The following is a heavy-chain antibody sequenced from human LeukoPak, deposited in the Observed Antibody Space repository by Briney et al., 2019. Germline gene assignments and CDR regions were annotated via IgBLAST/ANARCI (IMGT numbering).Heavy chain of an antibody. CDR2: INHSGST. D-gene: IGHD3-10*01. V-gene: IGHV4-34*01. CDR1: GGSFSGYY. CDR3: ARGAGGSGSYYKS. J-gene: IGHJ4*02. Sequence: TSETLSLTCAVYGGSFSGYYWSWIRQPPGKGLEWIGEINHSGSTNYNPSLKSQVTISVDTSKNQFSLKLSSVTAADTAVYYCARGAGGSGSYYKSWGQGTLVTVSS.